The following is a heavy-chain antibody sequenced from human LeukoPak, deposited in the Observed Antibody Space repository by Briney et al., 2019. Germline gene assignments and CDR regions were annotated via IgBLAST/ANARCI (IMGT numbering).Heavy chain of an antibody. J-gene: IGHJ4*02. D-gene: IGHD3-10*01. CDR2: INTNGITT. CDR3: AKSTIVRGVSYFDY. V-gene: IGHV3-74*01. CDR1: GFTFSSYW. Sequence: GSLRLSCEASGFTFSSYWMHWVRQAPGKRLVWVSRINTNGITTTYADSVKGRFTVSRDNAKNTLYLQMNSLRVEDTAVYYCAKSTIVRGVSYFDYWGQGTLVTVSS.